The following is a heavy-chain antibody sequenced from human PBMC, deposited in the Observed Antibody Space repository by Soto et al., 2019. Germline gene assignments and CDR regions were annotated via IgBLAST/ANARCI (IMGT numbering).Heavy chain of an antibody. CDR2: IYYSGSI. D-gene: IGHD6-13*01. Sequence: QLQLQESGPGLVKPSETPTLTCTVSGSSISSSDHYWAWIRQPPGKGLEWLATIYYSGSIYYSPSLKSRATISVDTSTNQISLNLTSVTAADTALYYCARHRINRGSWYWVDPWGQGTLVTVSS. V-gene: IGHV4-39*01. J-gene: IGHJ5*02. CDR3: ARHRINRGSWYWVDP. CDR1: GSSISSSDHY.